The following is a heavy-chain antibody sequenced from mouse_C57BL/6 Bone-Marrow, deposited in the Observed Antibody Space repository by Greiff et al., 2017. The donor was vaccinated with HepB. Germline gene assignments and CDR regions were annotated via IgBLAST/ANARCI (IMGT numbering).Heavy chain of an antibody. CDR2: ISSGGSYT. J-gene: IGHJ4*01. CDR3: ARRSYYYYYYAMDY. V-gene: IGHV5-6*01. Sequence: EVQRVESGGDLVKPGGSLKLSCAASGFTFSSYGMSWVRQTPDKRLEWVATISSGGSYTYYPDSVKGRFTISRDNAKNTLYLQMSSLKSEDTAMYYCARRSYYYYYYAMDYWGQGTSDTVSS. D-gene: IGHD1-1*01. CDR1: GFTFSSYG.